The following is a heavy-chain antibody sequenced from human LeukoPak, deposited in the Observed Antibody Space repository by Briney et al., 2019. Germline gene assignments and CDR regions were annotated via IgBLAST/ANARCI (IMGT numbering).Heavy chain of an antibody. CDR2: IRYDGSNK. D-gene: IGHD6-13*01. CDR1: GFTFSSYG. Sequence: GGSLRLSCAASGFTFSSYGMHWVRQAPGKGLEWVAFIRYDGSNKYYADSVKGRFTISRDNSKNTLYLQMNSLRAEDTAVYYCANALRGQQLDPFDYWGQGTLVTVSS. CDR3: ANALRGQQLDPFDY. J-gene: IGHJ4*02. V-gene: IGHV3-30*02.